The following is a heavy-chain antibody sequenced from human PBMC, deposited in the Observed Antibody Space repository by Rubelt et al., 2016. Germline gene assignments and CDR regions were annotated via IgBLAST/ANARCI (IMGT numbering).Heavy chain of an antibody. CDR3: ARLGVRELLSPNWFDP. CDR1: GYTFTGYY. D-gene: IGHD1-26*01. Sequence: VQSGAEVKKPGASVKVSCKASGYTFTGYYMHWVRQAPGQGLEWMGRINPNSGGTNYAQKFQGRVTMTRDTAISTAYMELSRLRSDDTAVYYCARLGVRELLSPNWFDPWGQGTLVTVSS. CDR2: INPNSGGT. V-gene: IGHV1-2*06. J-gene: IGHJ5*02.